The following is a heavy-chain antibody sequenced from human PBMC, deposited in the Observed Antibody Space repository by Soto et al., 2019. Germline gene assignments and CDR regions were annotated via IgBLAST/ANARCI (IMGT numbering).Heavy chain of an antibody. Sequence: QVQLVESGGGVVQPGRSLRLSCAASGFTFSSYAMHWVRQAPGKGLEWVAVISYDGSNKYYADSVKGRFTISRDNSXTTXYXIRTSLRAEDTAVYYCARDGYSGYDQPPYYYYGMDVWGQGTTVTVSS. V-gene: IGHV3-30-3*01. J-gene: IGHJ6*02. CDR3: ARDGYSGYDQPPYYYYGMDV. CDR1: GFTFSSYA. D-gene: IGHD5-12*01. CDR2: ISYDGSNK.